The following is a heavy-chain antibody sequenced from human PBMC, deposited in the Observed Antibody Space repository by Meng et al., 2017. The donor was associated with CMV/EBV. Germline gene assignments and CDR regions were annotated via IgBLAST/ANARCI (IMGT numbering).Heavy chain of an antibody. D-gene: IGHD7-27*01. J-gene: IGHJ4*02. Sequence: GGSLRLSCAASGFTFSSYWMHWVRQAPGKGLVWVSRINSDGSSTSYADSVKGRFTISRDNAKNTLYRQMNSLRAEDTAVYNCARVDNWGGVGGPLDYWGQGTLVTVSS. CDR3: ARVDNWGGVGGPLDY. CDR2: INSDGSST. V-gene: IGHV3-74*01. CDR1: GFTFSSYW.